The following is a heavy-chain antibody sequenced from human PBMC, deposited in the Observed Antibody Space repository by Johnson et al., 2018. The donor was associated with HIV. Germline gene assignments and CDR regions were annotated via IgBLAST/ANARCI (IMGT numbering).Heavy chain of an antibody. CDR1: GFTFSNYA. D-gene: IGHD1-1*01. J-gene: IGHJ3*02. Sequence: QVQLVESGGGVVQPGRSLRLSCTASGFTFSNYAIHWVRQAPGKGLEWVAGITYDGTNKYYADSVKGRFTLSRDNSKNTLDLQMNSLRAEDTAVYYCAKPSTESAFDIWGQGTMVTVSS. V-gene: IGHV3-30*18. CDR3: AKPSTESAFDI. CDR2: ITYDGTNK.